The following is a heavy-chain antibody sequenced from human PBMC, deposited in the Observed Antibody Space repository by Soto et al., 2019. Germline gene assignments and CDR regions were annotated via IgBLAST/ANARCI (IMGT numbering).Heavy chain of an antibody. J-gene: IGHJ4*02. Sequence: GESLKISCKGSGYNFTSYWIGWVRQMPGKGLEWMGIIYPGDSDTRYSPSFQGQVTISADKSISTAYLQWSSLKASDTAMYYCARHSTTRGSYDRLDYWGQGTLVTVSS. CDR3: ARHSTTRGSYDRLDY. D-gene: IGHD1-26*01. CDR1: GYNFTSYW. V-gene: IGHV5-51*01. CDR2: IYPGDSDT.